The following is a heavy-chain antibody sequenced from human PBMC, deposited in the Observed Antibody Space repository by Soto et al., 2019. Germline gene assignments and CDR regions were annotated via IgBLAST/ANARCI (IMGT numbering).Heavy chain of an antibody. CDR2: MNPNSGNT. V-gene: IGHV1-8*01. J-gene: IGHJ3*02. CDR3: AREVAADGTFREDVFDI. D-gene: IGHD6-13*01. Sequence: ASVKVSCKASGYTFTSYDINWVRQATGQGLEWMGWMNPNSGNTGYAQKFQGRVNMTRNTSISTAYMELSSLRFEDTAVYYCAREVAADGTFREDVFDIWGQGTLVTVSS. CDR1: GYTFTSYD.